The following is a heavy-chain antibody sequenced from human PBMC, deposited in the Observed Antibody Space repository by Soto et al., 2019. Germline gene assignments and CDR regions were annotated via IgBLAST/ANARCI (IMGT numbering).Heavy chain of an antibody. J-gene: IGHJ5*02. CDR3: AIDRYSSDYFVKWFEP. CDR2: ISHDGINK. D-gene: IGHD6-19*01. Sequence: QVRLVESGGGVVQPGRSLRLSCTASGFSFSSYAMYWFRQPPGKGLEWVAVISHDGINKHYADSVKGRVTVSRDNSNHSLDLQLNSLRGEDTAMYYCAIDRYSSDYFVKWFEPWGQGTLVTVSS. CDR1: GFSFSSYA. V-gene: IGHV3-30-3*01.